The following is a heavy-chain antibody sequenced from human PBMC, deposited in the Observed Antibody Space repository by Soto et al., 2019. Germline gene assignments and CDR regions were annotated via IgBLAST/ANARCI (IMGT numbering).Heavy chain of an antibody. CDR1: CYSFTGYG. V-gene: IGHV1-18*04. D-gene: IGHD5-12*01. CDR2: ITTYNGDT. CDR3: ARGRGYSLIPVVDDAVDV. Sequence: SVEVSCKASCYSFTGYGINWVRQAPGQGRQWLGRITTYNGDTNYAQNFQGRVTMTTDTSTSTTYMELRSLRSDDTAVYFCARGRGYSLIPVVDDAVDVWGQGTLVTVSS. J-gene: IGHJ3*01.